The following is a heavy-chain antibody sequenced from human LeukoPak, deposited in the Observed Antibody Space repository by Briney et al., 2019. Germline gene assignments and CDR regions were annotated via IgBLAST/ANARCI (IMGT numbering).Heavy chain of an antibody. D-gene: IGHD3-3*01. Sequence: GGSLRLSCAASGFTFNSYWMHRVRQAPGKGLVWFSRIDEDGKTIDYADSVKGRFTISRDNAKDTLYLQMSSLRDEDTAVYYCVSDLCGGDDQWGRGTLVTVSS. CDR2: IDEDGKTI. V-gene: IGHV3-74*01. CDR1: GFTFNSYW. J-gene: IGHJ5*02. CDR3: VSDLCGGDDQ.